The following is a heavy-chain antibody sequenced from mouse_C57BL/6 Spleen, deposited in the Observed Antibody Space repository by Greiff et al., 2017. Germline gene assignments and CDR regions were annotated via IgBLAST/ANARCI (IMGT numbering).Heavy chain of an antibody. D-gene: IGHD1-1*01. V-gene: IGHV1-55*01. Sequence: QVQLQQPGAELVKPGASVKMSCKASGYTFTSYWITWVKQRPGQGLEWIGDIYPGSGSTNYNEKFKSKATLAVDTSSSTAYMQLSSLTSEDSAVYYGATGIGTTVVARGYFDYWGQGTTLTVSS. CDR1: GYTFTSYW. CDR2: IYPGSGST. CDR3: ATGIGTTVVARGYFDY. J-gene: IGHJ2*01.